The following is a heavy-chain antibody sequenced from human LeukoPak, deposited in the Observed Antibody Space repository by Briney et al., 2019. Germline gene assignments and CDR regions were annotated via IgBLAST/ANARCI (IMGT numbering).Heavy chain of an antibody. CDR1: GFTFSNYA. V-gene: IGHV3-30*01. CDR2: ISSGGTYE. Sequence: GGPLRLSCAASGFTFSNYAMHWVRQAPGKGLEWVSLISSGGTYEYYADSVKGRFTISRDNSKNTLYLQLNSLRAEDTAMYYCARDSTYYYDSGSSGPHYFDNWGQGTLVTVSS. J-gene: IGHJ4*02. D-gene: IGHD3-10*01. CDR3: ARDSTYYYDSGSSGPHYFDN.